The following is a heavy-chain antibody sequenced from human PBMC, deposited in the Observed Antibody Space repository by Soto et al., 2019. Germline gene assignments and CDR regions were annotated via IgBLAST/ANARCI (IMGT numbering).Heavy chain of an antibody. CDR3: AHIPENTAMVTVLFYFDY. CDR2: IYWNDDK. D-gene: IGHD5-18*01. CDR1: GFSLSTSGVG. Sequence: SGPTLVNPTQTLTLTCTFSGFSLSTSGVGVGWIRQPPGKALEWLALIYWNDDKRYSPSLKSRLTITKDTSKNQVVLTMTNMDPVETATYYCAHIPENTAMVTVLFYFDYWGQGTLVTVSS. J-gene: IGHJ4*02. V-gene: IGHV2-5*01.